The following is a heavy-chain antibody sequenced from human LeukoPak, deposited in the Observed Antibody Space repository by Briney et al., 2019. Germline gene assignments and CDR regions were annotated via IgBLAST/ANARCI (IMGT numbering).Heavy chain of an antibody. CDR2: IIPILGIA. Sequence: SVKVSCKASGYTFTSYGISWVRQAPGQGLEWMGRIIPILGIANYAQKFQGRVTITADKSTSTAYMELSSLRSEDTAVYYCARDRIGKQLRYFDWLLDYWGQGTLVTVSS. J-gene: IGHJ4*02. CDR1: GYTFTSYG. CDR3: ARDRIGKQLRYFDWLLDY. V-gene: IGHV1-69*04. D-gene: IGHD3-9*01.